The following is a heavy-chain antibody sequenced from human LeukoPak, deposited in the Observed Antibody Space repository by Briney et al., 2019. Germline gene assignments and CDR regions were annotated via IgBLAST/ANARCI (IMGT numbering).Heavy chain of an antibody. J-gene: IGHJ6*03. Sequence: PRASVKVSCKASGYTFTGYYMHWVRQAPGQGLEWMGWINPNSGGTNYAQKFQGRVTMTRDTSISTAYMELSRLRSDDTAVYYCARLSGGSWGYYYYYYMDVWGKGTTVTVSS. CDR2: INPNSGGT. CDR3: ARLSGGSWGYYYYYYMDV. V-gene: IGHV1-2*02. CDR1: GYTFTGYY. D-gene: IGHD2-15*01.